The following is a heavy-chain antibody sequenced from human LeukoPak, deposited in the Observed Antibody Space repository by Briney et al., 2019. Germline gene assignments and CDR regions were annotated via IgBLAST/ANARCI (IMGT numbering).Heavy chain of an antibody. D-gene: IGHD1-26*01. V-gene: IGHV3-7*01. Sequence: GGSLRLSCAASGFTFSSYGMSWVRQAPGRGLEWVANIKQDGSEKFYVDSLKGRFTISRDNAKNSLYLQMNSLRVEDTAVYYCARDLGATIFDFDYWGQGTLVTVSS. J-gene: IGHJ4*02. CDR3: ARDLGATIFDFDY. CDR1: GFTFSSYG. CDR2: IKQDGSEK.